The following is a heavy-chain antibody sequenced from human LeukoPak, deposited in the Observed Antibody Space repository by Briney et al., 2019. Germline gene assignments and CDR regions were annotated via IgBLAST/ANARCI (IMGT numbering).Heavy chain of an antibody. J-gene: IGHJ4*02. D-gene: IGHD6-13*01. Sequence: PGGSLRLSCAASGFTFSSYGMHWVRQAPGKGLEWVAAIWYDGSNKYYADSVKGRFTISRDNSKNTLYLQMNSLRAEDTAVYYCARDIAAAGTSGFDYWGQGTLVTVSS. CDR2: IWYDGSNK. CDR3: ARDIAAAGTSGFDY. V-gene: IGHV3-33*01. CDR1: GFTFSSYG.